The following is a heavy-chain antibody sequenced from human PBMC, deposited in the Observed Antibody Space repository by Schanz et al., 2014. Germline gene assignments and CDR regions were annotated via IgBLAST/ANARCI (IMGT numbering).Heavy chain of an antibody. V-gene: IGHV3-30*18. J-gene: IGHJ3*02. CDR2: ISYDGSKK. CDR1: GFTFSSYG. Sequence: QVQLVESGGGVVQPGRSLRLSCAASGFTFSSYGMHWVRQAPGKGLEWVVVISYDGSKKSYADSVKGRFTISRDNSKNTLYLQMISLSPEDAAVYYCAKGRCGELRALDIWGQGTMVTVSS. D-gene: IGHD3-10*01. CDR3: AKGRCGELRALDI.